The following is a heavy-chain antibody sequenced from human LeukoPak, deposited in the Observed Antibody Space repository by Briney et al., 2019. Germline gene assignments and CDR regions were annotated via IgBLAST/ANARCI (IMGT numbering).Heavy chain of an antibody. D-gene: IGHD3-22*01. Sequence: PSETLSLTCTVSGGSISSYYWSWIRQPPGKGLEWIGSIYYSGSTYYNPSLKSRVTISVDTSKNQFSLKLSSVTAADTAVYYCARQITMIVVDYWGQGTLVTVSS. CDR3: ARQITMIVVDY. V-gene: IGHV4-59*05. CDR1: GGSISSYY. J-gene: IGHJ4*02. CDR2: IYYSGST.